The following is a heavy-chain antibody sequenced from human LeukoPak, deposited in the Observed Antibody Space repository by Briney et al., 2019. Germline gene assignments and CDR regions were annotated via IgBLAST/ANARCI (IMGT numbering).Heavy chain of an antibody. D-gene: IGHD3-16*01. Sequence: ETLSVTCIEPRGSINSYFWSCIRQPARKGLEWVGRIFSSGNTIYNPSLQSRVTMSVDTSKNQYSLRLKSVTAADTAVDYCARSPHRLIGHWFDAWGQGIKVTVSS. CDR3: ARSPHRLIGHWFDA. V-gene: IGHV4-4*07. CDR1: RGSINSYF. J-gene: IGHJ5*02. CDR2: IFSSGNT.